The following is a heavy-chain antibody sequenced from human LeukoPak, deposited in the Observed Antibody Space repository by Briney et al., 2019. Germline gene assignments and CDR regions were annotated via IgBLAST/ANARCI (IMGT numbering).Heavy chain of an antibody. D-gene: IGHD2-15*01. J-gene: IGHJ3*02. CDR3: ARDGGAATHDAFDI. CDR2: IKQDGSEK. Sequence: GGSLRLSCAASGFTFSSYWMSWVRRAPGKGLEWVANIKQDGSEKYYVDSVKGRFTISRDNAKNSLYLQMNSLRAEDTAVYYCARDGGAATHDAFDIWGQGTMVTVSS. V-gene: IGHV3-7*01. CDR1: GFTFSSYW.